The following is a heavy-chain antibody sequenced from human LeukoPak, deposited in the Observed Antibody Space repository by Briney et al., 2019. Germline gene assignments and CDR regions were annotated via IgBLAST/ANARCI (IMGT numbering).Heavy chain of an antibody. V-gene: IGHV3-30*04. CDR3: TRDSPPDY. CDR1: GFTFSSYA. CDR2: ISYDGSNK. Sequence: GSLRLSCAASGFTFSSYAMHWVRQAPGKGLEWVAVISYDGSNKYYADSVKGRFTISRDNSKNTLYLQMNSLRAEDTAIYYCTRDSPPDYWGQGTLVTVSS. J-gene: IGHJ4*02.